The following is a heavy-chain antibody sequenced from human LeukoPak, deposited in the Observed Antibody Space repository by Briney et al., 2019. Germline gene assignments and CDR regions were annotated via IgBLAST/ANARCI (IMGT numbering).Heavy chain of an antibody. CDR1: GGSFSGYY. CDR3: ARSTGSGGSCYVDY. J-gene: IGHJ4*02. Sequence: PSETLSLTCAVYGGSFSGYYWSWIRQPPGKGLEWIGEINHSGSTNYNPSLKSRVTISVDRSKNQFSLKLSSVTAADTAVYYCARSTGSGGSCYVDYWGQGTLVTVSS. V-gene: IGHV4-34*01. D-gene: IGHD2-15*01. CDR2: INHSGST.